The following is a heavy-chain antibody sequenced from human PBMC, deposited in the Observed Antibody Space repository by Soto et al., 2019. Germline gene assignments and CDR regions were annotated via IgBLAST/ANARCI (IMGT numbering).Heavy chain of an antibody. Sequence: EVQLVESGGGLVKPGGSLRLSCAASGFTFSSYSMNWVRQAPGKGLEWVSSISSSSSYIYYADSVKGRYTISRDKAKNTLYLQMNSLRAEDRDVYYGAGSIVATIVSALDIWGQGTRVTVSS. CDR3: AGSIVATIVSALDI. V-gene: IGHV3-21*01. CDR2: ISSSSSYI. CDR1: GFTFSSYS. D-gene: IGHD5-12*01. J-gene: IGHJ3*02.